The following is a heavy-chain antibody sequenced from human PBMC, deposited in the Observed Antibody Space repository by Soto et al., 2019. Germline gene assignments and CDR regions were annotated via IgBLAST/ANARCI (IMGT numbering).Heavy chain of an antibody. V-gene: IGHV4-4*07. CDR2: IYSSGGT. J-gene: IGHJ5*02. D-gene: IGHD3-3*01. Sequence: SETLSLTCTVSGGAISGYYWTWIRQSAGKGLEWIGRIYSSGGTKYNPSLQSRVTMSLDTSKNQFSLRLTSVTAADTAVYYCARGQRFSDSFDPWGQGTLVTVSS. CDR1: GGAISGYY. CDR3: ARGQRFSDSFDP.